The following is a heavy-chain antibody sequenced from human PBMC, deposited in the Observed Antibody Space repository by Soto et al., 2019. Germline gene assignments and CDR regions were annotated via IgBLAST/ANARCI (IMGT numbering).Heavy chain of an antibody. CDR3: ARDSGYSGYDTDAFDI. V-gene: IGHV1-69*04. D-gene: IGHD5-12*01. J-gene: IGHJ3*02. Sequence: KAYSGRVGSSSISRVRQAPGQGLEWMGRIIPILGIANYAQKFQGRVTITADKSTSTAYMELSSLRSEDTAVYYCARDSGYSGYDTDAFDIWGQGTMVTVSS. CDR1: SGRVGSSS. CDR2: IIPILGIA.